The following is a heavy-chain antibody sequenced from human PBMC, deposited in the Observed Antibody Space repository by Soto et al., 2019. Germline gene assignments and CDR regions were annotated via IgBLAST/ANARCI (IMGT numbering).Heavy chain of an antibody. V-gene: IGHV3-7*01. D-gene: IGHD3-3*01. CDR3: ARDQENVLRFLEWLLWDNWFDP. CDR1: GITFSSYW. J-gene: IGHJ5*02. Sequence: QPGGSLRLSCAASGITFSSYWMSWVRQAPGKGLEWVANIKQDGSEKYYVDSVKGRFTISRDNAKNSLYLQMNSLRAEDTAVYYCARDQENVLRFLEWLLWDNWFDPWGQGTLVTVSS. CDR2: IKQDGSEK.